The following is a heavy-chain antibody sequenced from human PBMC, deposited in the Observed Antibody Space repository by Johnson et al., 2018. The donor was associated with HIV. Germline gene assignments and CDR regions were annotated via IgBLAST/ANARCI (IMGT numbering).Heavy chain of an antibody. CDR1: GFTVRSNY. Sequence: EKPVESGGGLVQPGGSLRLSCAASGFTVRSNYMSWVRQAPGKWLAWVSVIYIVGSAYYAYSVKGRFTISRDNTETTLNLQMISLRVEDTAVYYCAKDFLVARPSEHDAFDVWGQGTMVTVSS. J-gene: IGHJ3*01. CDR3: AKDFLVARPSEHDAFDV. D-gene: IGHD5-12*01. V-gene: IGHV3-66*02. CDR2: IYIVGSA.